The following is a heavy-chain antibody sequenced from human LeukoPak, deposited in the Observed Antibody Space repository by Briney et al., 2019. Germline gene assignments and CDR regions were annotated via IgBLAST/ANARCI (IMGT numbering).Heavy chain of an antibody. D-gene: IGHD3-22*01. CDR3: ARGTSYYYDSSGYNY. Sequence: GGSLRLSCAASGFTFSSYAMHWVRQAPGKGLEWVAVISYDGSNKYYADSVKGRFTISRDNSKNTLYPQMNSLRAEDTAVYYCARGTSYYYDSSGYNYWGQGTLVTVSS. CDR1: GFTFSSYA. J-gene: IGHJ4*02. V-gene: IGHV3-30-3*01. CDR2: ISYDGSNK.